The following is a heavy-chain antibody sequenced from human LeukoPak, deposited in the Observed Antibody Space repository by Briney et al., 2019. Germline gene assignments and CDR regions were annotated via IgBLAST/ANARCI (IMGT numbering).Heavy chain of an antibody. D-gene: IGHD3-22*01. J-gene: IGHJ4*02. CDR1: GFTFSRFG. CDR2: IWYDGSNK. CDR3: ARDYYYDSSGYWDYYFDY. V-gene: IGHV3-33*01. Sequence: GGSLRLSCAASGFTFSRFGMHWVRQAPGKGLEWVAVIWYDGSNKYYADSVKGRFTISKDNSKNTLYMEMNSLRAEDTAVYYCARDYYYDSSGYWDYYFDYWGQGTLVSVSS.